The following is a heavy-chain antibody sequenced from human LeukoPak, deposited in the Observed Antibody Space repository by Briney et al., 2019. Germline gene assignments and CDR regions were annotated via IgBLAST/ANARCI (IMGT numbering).Heavy chain of an antibody. CDR2: INHSGST. CDR1: GGSFSGYY. J-gene: IGHJ4*02. D-gene: IGHD4-11*01. V-gene: IGHV4-34*01. CDR3: ARDSTVTRKIDY. Sequence: SETLSLTCAVYGGSFSGYYWSWIRQPPGKGLEWIGEINHSGSTNYNPSLKSRVTISVDTSKNQFSLKLSSVTAADTAVYYCARDSTVTRKIDYWGQETLVTVSS.